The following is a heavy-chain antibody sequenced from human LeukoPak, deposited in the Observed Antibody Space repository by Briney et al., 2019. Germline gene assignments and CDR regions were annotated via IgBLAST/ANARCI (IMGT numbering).Heavy chain of an antibody. CDR3: AREVYYYGSGSYRERIGHFQH. CDR2: IYHSGST. CDR1: GYSISSGYY. V-gene: IGHV4-38-2*02. Sequence: SETLSLTCAVPGYSISSGYYWGWIRQPPGKGLEWIGSIYHSGSTYYNPSLKSRVTISVDTSKNQFSLKLSSVTAADTAVYYCAREVYYYGSGSYRERIGHFQHWGQGTLVTVSS. J-gene: IGHJ1*01. D-gene: IGHD3-10*01.